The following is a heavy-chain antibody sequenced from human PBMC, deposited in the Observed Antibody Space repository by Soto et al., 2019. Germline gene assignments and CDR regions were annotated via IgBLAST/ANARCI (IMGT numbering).Heavy chain of an antibody. CDR3: ARGRIVVVPARGWFDP. J-gene: IGHJ5*02. Sequence: QVQLQQWGAGLLKPSETLSLTCAVYGGSFSGYYWSWIRQPPGKGLEWIGEINHSGSTNYNPSLKRRVTISVDTSKNQFSLKLSSVTAADTAVYYCARGRIVVVPARGWFDPWGQGTLVTVSS. CDR1: GGSFSGYY. D-gene: IGHD2-2*01. V-gene: IGHV4-34*01. CDR2: INHSGST.